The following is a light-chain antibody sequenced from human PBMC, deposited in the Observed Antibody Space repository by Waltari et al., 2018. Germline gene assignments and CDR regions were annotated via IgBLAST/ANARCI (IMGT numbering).Light chain of an antibody. CDR2: KAS. V-gene: IGKV1-5*03. J-gene: IGKJ1*01. Sequence: DIQMTQPPSTLSASVGARVTITCRASQSVSTSLAWYQQKPGKAPKVLIYKASSLESGVPLRFSGSGSGTEFTLTITSLQPDDVAIYSCKQYITYPWTFGQGTKVEVK. CDR3: KQYITYPWT. CDR1: QSVSTS.